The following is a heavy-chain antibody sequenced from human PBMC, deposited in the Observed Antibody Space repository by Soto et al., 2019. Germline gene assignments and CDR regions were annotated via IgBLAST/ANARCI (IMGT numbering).Heavy chain of an antibody. CDR1: GGTFSSYA. J-gene: IGHJ4*02. Sequence: SVKVSCKASGGTFSSYAISWVRQAPGQGLEWMGGIIPIFGTANYAQKFQGRVTITADESTSTAYMELSSLRSEDTAVYYCARDYPYEGYDSSGSLFDYWGQGTLVTVSS. D-gene: IGHD3-22*01. CDR2: IIPIFGTA. CDR3: ARDYPYEGYDSSGSLFDY. V-gene: IGHV1-69*13.